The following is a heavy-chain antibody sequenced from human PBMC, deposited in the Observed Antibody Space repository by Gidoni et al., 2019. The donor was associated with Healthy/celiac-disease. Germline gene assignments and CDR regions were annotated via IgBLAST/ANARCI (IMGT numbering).Heavy chain of an antibody. J-gene: IGHJ5*02. Sequence: QVQLQESGPGLVKPSGTLSLTCAVSGGSISSSNWSSWVRQPPGKGLEWIGEIYHSGSTNSNPSLKSRVTISVDKSKNQFSLKLSSVTAADTAVYYCASLTWADYGSGRGWFDPWGQGTLVTVSS. V-gene: IGHV4-4*02. CDR1: GGSISSSNW. CDR3: ASLTWADYGSGRGWFDP. D-gene: IGHD3-10*01. CDR2: IYHSGST.